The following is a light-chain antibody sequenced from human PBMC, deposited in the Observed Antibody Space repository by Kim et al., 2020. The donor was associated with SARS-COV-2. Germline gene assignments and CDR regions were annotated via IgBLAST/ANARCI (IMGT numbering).Light chain of an antibody. CDR3: QVWDSSSDHRV. CDR1: NIGSTS. J-gene: IGLJ3*02. V-gene: IGLV3-21*04. Sequence: ATGKTARITCGGNNIGSTSVHWYQQKPGQAPVLVIYYDSDRPSGIPERFSGSNSGNTATLTISRVEAGDEADYYCQVWDSSSDHRVFGGGTQLTVL. CDR2: YDS.